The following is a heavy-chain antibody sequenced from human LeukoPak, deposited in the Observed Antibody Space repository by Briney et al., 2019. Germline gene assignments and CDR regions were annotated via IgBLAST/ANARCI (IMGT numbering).Heavy chain of an antibody. J-gene: IGHJ4*02. D-gene: IGHD3-10*01. Sequence: VASVKVSCKTSGYTFTDYYIYWVRQAPGQGLEWMGWISPNSGGTNYAQKFQGRVTMTRDTSISTAYMELNRLRSDDTAVYYCARDRYGSGSYSRYWGQGTLVTVSS. CDR2: ISPNSGGT. V-gene: IGHV1-2*02. CDR1: GYTFTDYY. CDR3: ARDRYGSGSYSRY.